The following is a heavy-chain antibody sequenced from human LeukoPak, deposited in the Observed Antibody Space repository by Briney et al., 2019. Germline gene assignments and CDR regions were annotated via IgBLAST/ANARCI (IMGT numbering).Heavy chain of an antibody. Sequence: GASVEVSCKASGYTFTSYYMHWVRQAPGQGLEWMGIINPSGGSTSYAQKFQGRVTMTRDTSTSTVYMELSSLRSEDTAVYYCARDLDGYSGYEYLDYWGQGTLVTVSS. CDR2: INPSGGST. CDR1: GYTFTSYY. J-gene: IGHJ4*02. D-gene: IGHD5-12*01. V-gene: IGHV1-46*01. CDR3: ARDLDGYSGYEYLDY.